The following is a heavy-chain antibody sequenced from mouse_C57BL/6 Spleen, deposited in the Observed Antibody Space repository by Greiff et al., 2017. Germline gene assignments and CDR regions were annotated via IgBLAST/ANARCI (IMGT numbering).Heavy chain of an antibody. J-gene: IGHJ2*01. V-gene: IGHV1-69*01. D-gene: IGHD2-3*01. CDR2: IDPSDSYT. Sequence: QVQLKQPGAELVMPGASVKLSCKASGYTFTSYWMHWVKQRPGQGLEWIGEIDPSDSYTNYNQKFKGKSTLTVDKSSSTAYMQLSSLTSEDSAVYYCARRGDGYCFDYWGQGTTLTVSS. CDR1: GYTFTSYW. CDR3: ARRGDGYCFDY.